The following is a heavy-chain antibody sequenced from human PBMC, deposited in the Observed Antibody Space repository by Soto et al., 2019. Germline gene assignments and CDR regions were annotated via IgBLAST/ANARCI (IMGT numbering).Heavy chain of an antibody. CDR1: GGSISSYY. CDR3: ARVTYYYDSSGYYGYYFDY. V-gene: IGHV4-59*01. Sequence: SETLSLTCTVSGGSISSYYWSWIRQPPGKGLEWIGYIYYSGSTNYNPSLKSRVTMSLDTSKNQFSLKLSSVTAADRAVYYCARVTYYYDSSGYYGYYFDYWGQGTLVTAPQ. CDR2: IYYSGST. J-gene: IGHJ4*02. D-gene: IGHD3-22*01.